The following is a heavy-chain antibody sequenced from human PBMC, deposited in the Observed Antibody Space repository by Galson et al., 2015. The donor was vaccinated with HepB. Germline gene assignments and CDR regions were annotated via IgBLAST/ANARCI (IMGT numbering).Heavy chain of an antibody. D-gene: IGHD6-19*01. Sequence: LRLSCAASGFTFDDYAMHWVRQAPGKGLEWVSGISWNSGSIGYADSVKGRFTISRDNAKNSLYLQMNSLRAEDTALYYCAKSLLMYSSMEFDPWGQGTLVTVSS. CDR2: ISWNSGSI. CDR3: AKSLLMYSSMEFDP. V-gene: IGHV3-9*01. CDR1: GFTFDDYA. J-gene: IGHJ5*02.